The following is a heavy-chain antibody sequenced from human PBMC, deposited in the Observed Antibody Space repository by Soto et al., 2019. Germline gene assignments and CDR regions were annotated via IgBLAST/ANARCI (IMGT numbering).Heavy chain of an antibody. J-gene: IGHJ5*02. CDR1: GYSFTGNY. V-gene: IGHV1-2*02. CDR2: INPSIGTT. CDR3: ARVRYYDSSGYYHSS. Sequence: ASVKVSCKASGYSFTGNYLHWVRQAPGQGPEWMGWINPSIGTTKYSQNFQGRVTMTRDTDFNTAYMELRSLRSDDTAVYYCARVRYYDSSGYYHSSWGQGTLVTVSS. D-gene: IGHD3-22*01.